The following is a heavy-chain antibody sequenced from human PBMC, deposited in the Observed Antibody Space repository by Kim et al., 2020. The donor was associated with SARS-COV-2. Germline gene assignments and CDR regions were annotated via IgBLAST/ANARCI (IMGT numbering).Heavy chain of an antibody. CDR2: IYPGDSDT. D-gene: IGHD3-22*01. CDR1: GYSFTSYW. Sequence: GESLKISCKGSGYSFTSYWIGWVRQMPGKGLEWMGIIYPGDSDTRYSLSFQGQVTISADKSISTAYLQWSSLKASDTAMYYCARPGLYDSSGYYHSSFGYWGQGTLVTVSS. CDR3: ARPGLYDSSGYYHSSFGY. V-gene: IGHV5-51*01. J-gene: IGHJ4*02.